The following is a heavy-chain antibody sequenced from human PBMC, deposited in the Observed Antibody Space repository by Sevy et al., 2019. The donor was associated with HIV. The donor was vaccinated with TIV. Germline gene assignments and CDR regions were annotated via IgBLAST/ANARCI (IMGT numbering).Heavy chain of an antibody. V-gene: IGHV3-11*01. CDR3: ARGYYDSSGYLDAFDI. CDR1: GFTFSDYY. CDR2: ISSSGSTI. J-gene: IGHJ3*02. D-gene: IGHD3-22*01. Sequence: GGSLRLSCLASGFTFSDYYMSWIRQAPGKGLEWVSYISSSGSTIYYADSVKGRFTISRDNAKKSLSLQMNSLRAEDTAVYYCARGYYDSSGYLDAFDIWGQGTMVTVSS.